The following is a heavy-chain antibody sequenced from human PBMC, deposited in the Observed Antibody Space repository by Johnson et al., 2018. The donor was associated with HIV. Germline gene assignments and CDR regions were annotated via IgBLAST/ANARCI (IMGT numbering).Heavy chain of an antibody. D-gene: IGHD4-23*01. Sequence: VQLVESGGGVVQPGGSLRLSCAASGFTFSRYWMSWVRQAPGKGLEWVANIKEDGSEKYYVDSVKGRFTMSRDNAKNSLYLQMNSLRAEDTAVYYCASDGNYGGKGNDAFDIWGQGTMVTVSS. CDR3: ASDGNYGGKGNDAFDI. J-gene: IGHJ3*02. V-gene: IGHV3-7*03. CDR1: GFTFSRYW. CDR2: IKEDGSEK.